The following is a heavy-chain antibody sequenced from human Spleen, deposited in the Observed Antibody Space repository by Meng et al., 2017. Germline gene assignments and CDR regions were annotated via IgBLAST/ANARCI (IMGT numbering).Heavy chain of an antibody. CDR1: VLTASSCV. V-gene: IGHV3-30*11. CDR3: SMGLVSPRQYFQQ. Sequence: VSSGSGLVRVGMSTEFSCEASVLTASSCVMKWVRQAPGKGLEWVTFISYHGSDKNYADSVKGRFTISRDNSKDTLYLQMNSLRTDDTAVYYCSMGLVSPRQYFQQWGQGALVTVSS. CDR2: ISYHGSDK. J-gene: IGHJ1*01. D-gene: IGHD6-19*01.